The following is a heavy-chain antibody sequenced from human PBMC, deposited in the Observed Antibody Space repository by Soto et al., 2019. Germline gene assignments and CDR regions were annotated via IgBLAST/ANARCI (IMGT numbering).Heavy chain of an antibody. Sequence: GGSLRLPCAASGFTFSSYSMNLVRQAQGKGLEWVSSISSSSSYIYYADSVKGRFTISRDNAKNSLYLQMNRLRDEDTAVYSCARVYYYGSGSYQTYLDYWGQGNLVTVSS. CDR2: ISSSSSYI. V-gene: IGHV3-21*01. CDR3: ARVYYYGSGSYQTYLDY. D-gene: IGHD3-10*01. CDR1: GFTFSSYS. J-gene: IGHJ4*02.